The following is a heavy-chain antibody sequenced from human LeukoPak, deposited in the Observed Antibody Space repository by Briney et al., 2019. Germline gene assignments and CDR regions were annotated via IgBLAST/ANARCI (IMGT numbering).Heavy chain of an antibody. CDR2: ISFHGTDS. CDR1: GFTFISYA. J-gene: IGHJ1*01. D-gene: IGHD3-22*01. Sequence: PGTSLRLSCAASGFTFISYAIHWVRQAPGKGLEWVAVISFHGTDSFYADSVKGRFTISRDNSKNTLYLQMNSLRAEDTAVYYCARVRDYYDSRGYYFEYFDHWGQGTLVTVSS. V-gene: IGHV3-30*14. CDR3: ARVRDYYDSRGYYFEYFDH.